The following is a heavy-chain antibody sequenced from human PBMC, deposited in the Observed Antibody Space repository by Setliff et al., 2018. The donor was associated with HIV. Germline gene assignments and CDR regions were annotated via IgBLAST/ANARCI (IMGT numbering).Heavy chain of an antibody. CDR2: ISVYNGKI. D-gene: IGHD6-13*01. Sequence: ASVKVSCKASGYTFTNFGISWVRQAPGQGLEWMGWISVYNGKIDYAQKFQGRATMTTETSTSTAHMELRSLRSDDTAVYYCARDYGSSPYAVFDSWGQGTLVTVSS. V-gene: IGHV1-18*01. CDR3: ARDYGSSPYAVFDS. CDR1: GYTFTNFG. J-gene: IGHJ4*02.